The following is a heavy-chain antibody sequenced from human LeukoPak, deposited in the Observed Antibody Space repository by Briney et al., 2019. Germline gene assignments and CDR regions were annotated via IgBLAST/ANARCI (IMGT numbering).Heavy chain of an antibody. Sequence: GGSLRLSCAASGFTFSSYEMNWVRQAPGKGLEWVSYISSSGSIIYYADSVKGRFTISRDNAKNSLYLQMNSLRDEDTAVYYCAIFRSIGAAGDLSDYWGQGTLVTVSS. CDR2: ISSSGSII. V-gene: IGHV3-48*03. CDR3: AIFRSIGAAGDLSDY. J-gene: IGHJ4*02. CDR1: GFTFSSYE. D-gene: IGHD6-13*01.